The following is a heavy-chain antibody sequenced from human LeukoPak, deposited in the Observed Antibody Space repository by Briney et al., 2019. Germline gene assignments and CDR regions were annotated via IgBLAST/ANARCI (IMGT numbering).Heavy chain of an antibody. CDR1: GFTFSSYW. CDR3: GRGRSFEY. CDR2: VNSDESST. J-gene: IGHJ4*02. Sequence: GGSLRLSCAASGFTFSSYWMHWVRQAPGNGLVWVSRVNSDESSTRYADSVKGRFTICRDNAKNTLYLQMNSLRAEDTAVDYCGRGRSFEYWGQGNPGTVS. V-gene: IGHV3-74*01. D-gene: IGHD3-10*01.